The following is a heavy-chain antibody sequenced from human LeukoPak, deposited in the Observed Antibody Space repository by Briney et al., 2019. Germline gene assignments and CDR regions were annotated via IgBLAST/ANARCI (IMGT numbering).Heavy chain of an antibody. CDR2: ISSSGSTI. D-gene: IGHD3-10*02. CDR1: GFTFSSYE. J-gene: IGHJ6*04. CDR3: AELGITMIGGV. V-gene: IGHV3-48*03. Sequence: GRSLRLSCAASGFTFSSYEMNWVRQAPGKGLEWVSYISSSGSTIYYADSVKGRFTNSRDNAKNSLYLQMNSLRAEDTAVYYCAELGITMIGGVWGKGTTVTISS.